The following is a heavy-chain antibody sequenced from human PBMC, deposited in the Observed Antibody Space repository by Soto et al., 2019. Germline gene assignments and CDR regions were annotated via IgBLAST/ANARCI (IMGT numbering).Heavy chain of an antibody. Sequence: GGSLRLSCAASGLTFRNGWMTWVRQAPGKGLEWVGRIKSKVDGGTTDYAASVNGRYTISRDDSKSTLYLQMNSLKTEDTAVYYCTTDRPFTGGGVITTWGQGTMVTVSS. CDR3: TTDRPFTGGGVITT. CDR1: GLTFRNGW. D-gene: IGHD3-10*01. CDR2: IKSKVDGGTT. V-gene: IGHV3-15*01. J-gene: IGHJ3*01.